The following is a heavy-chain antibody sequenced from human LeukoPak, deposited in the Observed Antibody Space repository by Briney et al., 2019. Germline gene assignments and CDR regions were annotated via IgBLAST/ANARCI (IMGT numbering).Heavy chain of an antibody. J-gene: IGHJ6*03. D-gene: IGHD2-2*01. CDR3: ARDFEDVVVPAARGGYYYYYMDV. CDR2: ISSDSSDI. Sequence: PGGSLRLSCAASGFTFSDYRKNWVRQAPGKGLKWVSSISSDSSDIYFADSVKGRSTISRDNAKNSLYLQMNSLRAEDTAVYYCARDFEDVVVPAARGGYYYYYMDVWGKGTTDTVSS. CDR1: GFTFSDYR. V-gene: IGHV3-21*01.